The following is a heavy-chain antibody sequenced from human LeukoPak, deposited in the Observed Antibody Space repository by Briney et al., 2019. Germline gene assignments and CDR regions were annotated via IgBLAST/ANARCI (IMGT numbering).Heavy chain of an antibody. V-gene: IGHV1-2*02. CDR1: GYPFTGYY. CDR2: ITPNSGST. D-gene: IGHD5-18*01. Sequence: ASVKVSCKASGYPFTGYYIHWVRQAPGQGLEWMGWITPNSGSTNSAQKFQVRVTMTRDTSITAAYMELSSLRSDDTAVYYCARTFASYYLSGLDYWGQGTLVTVSS. J-gene: IGHJ4*02. CDR3: ARTFASYYLSGLDY.